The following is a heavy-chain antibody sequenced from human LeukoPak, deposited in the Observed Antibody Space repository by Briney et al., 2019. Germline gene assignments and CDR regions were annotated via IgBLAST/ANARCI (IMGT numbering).Heavy chain of an antibody. J-gene: IGHJ4*02. D-gene: IGHD3-22*01. Sequence: GGSLGLSCTASGFTFNIFGMYWVRQAPGKGLEWVAFIRNDGTHEKYGDSVKGRFTISRDNSKNTLYLLMNSLRGEDTAIYYCAKDPENNGYSDGSFDYWGQGTLVSVSS. CDR1: GFTFNIFG. CDR3: AKDPENNGYSDGSFDY. CDR2: IRNDGTHE. V-gene: IGHV3-30*02.